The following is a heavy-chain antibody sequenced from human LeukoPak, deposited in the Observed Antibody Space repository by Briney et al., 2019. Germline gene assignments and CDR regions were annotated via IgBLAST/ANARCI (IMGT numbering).Heavy chain of an antibody. D-gene: IGHD3-3*01. J-gene: IGHJ4*02. CDR1: GFTFSSHA. CDR3: AKHGTYYDFWSGQYYFDY. CDR2: ISGSGDST. Sequence: PGGSLRLSCAASGFTFSSHAMSWVRQAPGKGLEWASGISGSGDSTNYADSVKGRFTISRDNSRNTLYLQMNSLRAEDTAVYYCAKHGTYYDFWSGQYYFDYWGQGTLVTVSS. V-gene: IGHV3-23*01.